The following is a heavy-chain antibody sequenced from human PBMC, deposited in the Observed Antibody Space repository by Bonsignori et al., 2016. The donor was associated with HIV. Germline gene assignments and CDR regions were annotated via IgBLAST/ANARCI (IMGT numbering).Heavy chain of an antibody. CDR3: TTYSSSSSEA. V-gene: IGHV3-15*01. D-gene: IGHD6-6*01. CDR2: IKTKADGGTS. Sequence: VRQAPGKGLEWVGRIKTKADGGTSDYAAPVKGRFTISRDDSKNTLYLDLNSLKTEDTAVYYCTTYSSSSSEAWGQGTLVTVSS. J-gene: IGHJ5*02.